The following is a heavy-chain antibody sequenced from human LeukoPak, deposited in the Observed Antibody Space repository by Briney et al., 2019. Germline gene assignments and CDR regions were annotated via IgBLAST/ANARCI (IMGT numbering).Heavy chain of an antibody. J-gene: IGHJ4*02. Sequence: PGGSLRLSCAASGFTFSSYSMNWVRQAPGKGLEWVSSISSSSSYRYYADSVKGRFTISRDNAKNSLYLQMNSLRAEDTAVYYCARDSGGYYKWGLDYWGQGTLVTVSS. CDR3: ARDSGGYYKWGLDY. V-gene: IGHV3-21*01. CDR1: GFTFSSYS. CDR2: ISSSSSYR. D-gene: IGHD3-10*01.